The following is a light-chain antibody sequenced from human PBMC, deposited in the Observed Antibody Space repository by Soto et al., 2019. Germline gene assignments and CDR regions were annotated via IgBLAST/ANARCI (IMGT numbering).Light chain of an antibody. V-gene: IGKV1-9*01. CDR1: QGISSY. CDR3: KQLNSYPLT. CDR2: AAS. Sequence: DIQLTQSPSFLSASIGDRVTITCRASQGISSYLAWYQQKPGKAPKLLIYAASTLQSGVPSRFSGSESGTEFTLTISSLQPEDFATYYCKQLNSYPLTFGGGTKVEIK. J-gene: IGKJ4*01.